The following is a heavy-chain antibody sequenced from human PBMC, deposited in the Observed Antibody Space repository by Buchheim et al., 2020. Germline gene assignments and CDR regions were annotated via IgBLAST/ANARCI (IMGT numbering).Heavy chain of an antibody. J-gene: IGHJ5*02. CDR3: GKLSGVTLVRGAMNWIDP. Sequence: EVQLLESGGGLVQPGGSLRLSCAASGFIFNNYAMSWVRLAPEKGLEWVSAISGDGGATYYADSVKGRFTISRDNSKNTLSLQMNSLRAEDTAVYYCGKLSGVTLVRGAMNWIDPWGQGTL. CDR2: ISGDGGAT. CDR1: GFIFNNYA. V-gene: IGHV3-23*01. D-gene: IGHD3-10*01.